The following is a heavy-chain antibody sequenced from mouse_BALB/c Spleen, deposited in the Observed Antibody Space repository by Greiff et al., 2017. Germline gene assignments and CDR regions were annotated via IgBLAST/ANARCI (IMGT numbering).Heavy chain of an antibody. CDR3: ARSYYRYDDRFAY. V-gene: IGHV5-4*02. D-gene: IGHD2-14*01. CDR1: GFTFSDYY. Sequence: EVHLVESGGGLVKPGGSLKLSCAASGFTFSDYYMYWVRQTPEKRLEWVATISDGGSYTYYPDSVKGRFTISRDNAKNNLYLQMSSLKSEDTAMYYCARSYYRYDDRFAYWGQGTLVTVSA. CDR2: ISDGGSYT. J-gene: IGHJ3*01.